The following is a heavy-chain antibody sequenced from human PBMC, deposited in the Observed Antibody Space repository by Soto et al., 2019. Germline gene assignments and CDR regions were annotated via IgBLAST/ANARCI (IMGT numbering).Heavy chain of an antibody. Sequence: ASVKVSCKASGYTFTSYGISWVRQAPGQGLEWMGWISAYNGNTNYAQKLQGRVTMTTDTSTSTAYMELRSLRSDDTAVYYCARDSSSSWFSVGCSGMDVWGQGTTVTVSS. CDR2: ISAYNGNT. J-gene: IGHJ6*02. CDR3: ARDSSSSWFSVGCSGMDV. V-gene: IGHV1-18*01. CDR1: GYTFTSYG. D-gene: IGHD6-13*01.